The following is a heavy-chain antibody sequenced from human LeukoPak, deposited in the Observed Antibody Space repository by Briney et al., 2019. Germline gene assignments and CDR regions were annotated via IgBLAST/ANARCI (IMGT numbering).Heavy chain of an antibody. J-gene: IGHJ4*02. Sequence: SGGRTHYTPSLKIRVTISVDTTKKQFSLKLSSVTAADTAVYYCAREGSIYYSDSSGYLGYWGQGTLVTVSS. CDR2: SGGRT. V-gene: IGHV4-61*02. D-gene: IGHD3-22*01. CDR3: AREGSIYYSDSSGYLGY.